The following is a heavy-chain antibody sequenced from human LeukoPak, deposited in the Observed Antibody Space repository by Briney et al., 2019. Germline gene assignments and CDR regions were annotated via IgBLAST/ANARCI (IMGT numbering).Heavy chain of an antibody. CDR2: ISSSSSYT. CDR3: ARDPEHYGSGSYLDY. Sequence: PGGSLRLSCAASGFTFSDYYMSWIRQAPGKGLEWVSYISSSSSYTNYADSVKGRFTISRDNAKNSLYLQMNSLRGEDTAVYYCARDPEHYGSGSYLDYWGQGSLVTVSS. D-gene: IGHD3-10*01. V-gene: IGHV3-11*06. CDR1: GFTFSDYY. J-gene: IGHJ4*02.